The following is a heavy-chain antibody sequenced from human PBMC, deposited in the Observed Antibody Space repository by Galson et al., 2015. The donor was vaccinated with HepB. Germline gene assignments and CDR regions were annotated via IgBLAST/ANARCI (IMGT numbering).Heavy chain of an antibody. V-gene: IGHV1-69*13. D-gene: IGHD6-13*01. CDR1: GGTFSSYA. J-gene: IGHJ6*03. CDR2: IIPIFGTA. CDR3: ARDGGIAAVRYYYYYMDV. Sequence: SVKVSCKASGGTFSSYAISWVRQAPGQGLEWMGGIIPIFGTANYAQKFQGRVTITADESTSTAYMELSSLRSEDTAVYYCARDGGIAAVRYYYYYMDVWGKGTTVTVSS.